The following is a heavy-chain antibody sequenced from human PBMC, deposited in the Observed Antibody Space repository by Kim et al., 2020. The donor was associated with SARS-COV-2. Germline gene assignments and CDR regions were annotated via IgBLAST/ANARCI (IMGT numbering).Heavy chain of an antibody. Sequence: SRVTISVDTSKNQFSLKLSSVTAADTAVYYCARGGMITMVRGVTARPFDPWGQGTLVTVSS. V-gene: IGHV4-34*01. CDR3: ARGGMITMVRGVTARPFDP. J-gene: IGHJ5*02. D-gene: IGHD3-10*01.